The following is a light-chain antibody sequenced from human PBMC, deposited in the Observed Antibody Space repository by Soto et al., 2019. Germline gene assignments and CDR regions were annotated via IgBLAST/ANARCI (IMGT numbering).Light chain of an antibody. Sequence: QSALTQPASESGSPGQSITISCTGTSNDIGANNYVSWYQHHPGKAPKILIYEAANRPSGVSHRFSGSKSANTASLTISGLQAEDEADYFCTSYTSTSTLVFGGGTKLTVL. CDR1: SNDIGANNY. CDR3: TSYTSTSTLV. CDR2: EAA. J-gene: IGLJ2*01. V-gene: IGLV2-14*01.